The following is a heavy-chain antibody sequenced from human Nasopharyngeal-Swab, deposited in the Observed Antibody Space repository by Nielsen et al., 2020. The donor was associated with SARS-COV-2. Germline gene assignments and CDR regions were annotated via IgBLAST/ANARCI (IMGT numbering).Heavy chain of an antibody. D-gene: IGHD3-10*01. J-gene: IGHJ5*02. V-gene: IGHV3-15*01. CDR3: TTDLRSAGLTKNRLLLWFGELRRTNWFDP. CDR2: IKSKTDGGTT. Sequence: WIRQPPGKGLEWGGRIKSKTDGGTTDYAAPVKGRFTISRDDSKNTLYLQMNSLKTEDTAVYYCTTDLRSAGLTKNRLLLWFGELRRTNWFDPWGQGTLVTVSS.